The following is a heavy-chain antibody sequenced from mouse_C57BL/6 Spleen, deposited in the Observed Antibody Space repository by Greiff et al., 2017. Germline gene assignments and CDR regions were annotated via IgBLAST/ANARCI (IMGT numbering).Heavy chain of an antibody. CDR1: GFSLTSYG. Sequence: QVQLQQSGPGLVQPSQSLSITCTVSGFSLTSYGVHWVRQSPGKGLEWLGVIGSGGSTDYNAAFISRLSISKDNSMNQVVFKMNSLQAYDTAIDYCARNDGYYSCFDYWGQGTTLTVSS. V-gene: IGHV2-2*01. J-gene: IGHJ2*01. CDR3: ARNDGYYSCFDY. D-gene: IGHD2-3*01. CDR2: IGSGGST.